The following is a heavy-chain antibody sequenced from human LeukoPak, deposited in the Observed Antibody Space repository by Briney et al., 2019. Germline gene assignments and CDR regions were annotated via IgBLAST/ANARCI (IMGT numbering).Heavy chain of an antibody. CDR1: SGSISSYY. CDR2: IYHTGST. D-gene: IGHD6-19*01. CDR3: ATLSYSSGWYEGDY. Sequence: SETLSLTCTVSSGSISSYYWSWIRQPPGQRLEWIGYIYHTGSTNYNPSLKSRVTISVDTSKNQFSLKLSSVTAADTAVYYCATLSYSSGWYEGDYWGHGTLVTVSS. J-gene: IGHJ4*01. V-gene: IGHV4-59*01.